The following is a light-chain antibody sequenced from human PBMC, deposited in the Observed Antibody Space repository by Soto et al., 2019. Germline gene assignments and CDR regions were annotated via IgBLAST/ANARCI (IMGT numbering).Light chain of an antibody. V-gene: IGLV2-14*02. CDR2: EGS. J-gene: IGLJ1*01. CDR3: SSYTINSTLLDV. Sequence: QSALTQPASVSGSPGQSITISCTGTSSDVGSYNLVSWYQQHPGKAPKLMIYEGSKRPSGVSNRFSGSKSGNTASLTISGLRAEDEADYYCSSYTINSTLLDVFGTGTKLTVL. CDR1: SSDVGSYNL.